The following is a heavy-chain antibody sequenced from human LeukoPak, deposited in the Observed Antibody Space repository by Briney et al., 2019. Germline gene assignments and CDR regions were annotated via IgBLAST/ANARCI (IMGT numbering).Heavy chain of an antibody. CDR3: ARDQIAATDDFDY. Sequence: ASVKVSCKASGYTFTGYYMHWVRQAPGQGLEWMGWINPNSSGTNYAQKFQGRVTMTGDTSISTAYMELSRLRSDDTAVYYCARDQIAATDDFDYWGQGTLVTVSS. J-gene: IGHJ4*02. CDR1: GYTFTGYY. CDR2: INPNSSGT. V-gene: IGHV1-2*02. D-gene: IGHD6-13*01.